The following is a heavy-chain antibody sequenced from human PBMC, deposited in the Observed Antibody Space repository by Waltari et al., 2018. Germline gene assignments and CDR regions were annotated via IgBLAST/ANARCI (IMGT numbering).Heavy chain of an antibody. Sequence: EVQLVEPGGGLVTPGGSLRLSCAASGFTFSSYSMNWVRQAPGKGLEWVSSISSSSSYIYYADSVKGRFTISRDNAKNSLYLQMNSLRAEDTAVYYCARDPLGTGYQMNWFDPWGQGTLVTVSS. V-gene: IGHV3-21*01. D-gene: IGHD3-9*01. CDR1: GFTFSSYS. J-gene: IGHJ5*02. CDR3: ARDPLGTGYQMNWFDP. CDR2: ISSSSSYI.